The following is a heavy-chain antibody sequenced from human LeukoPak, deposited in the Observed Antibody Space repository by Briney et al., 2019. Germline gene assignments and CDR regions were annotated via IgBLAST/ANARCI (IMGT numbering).Heavy chain of an antibody. CDR2: INHSGST. CDR1: GGSFSGYY. V-gene: IGHV4-34*01. CDR3: ASVWEQPYFDY. J-gene: IGHJ4*02. D-gene: IGHD1-26*01. Sequence: SETLSLTCAVYGGSFSGYYWSWMRQPPGKGLEWIGEINHSGSTNYNPSLKSRVTISVDTSKNQFSLKLSSVTAADTAVYYCASVWEQPYFDYWGQGTLVTVSS.